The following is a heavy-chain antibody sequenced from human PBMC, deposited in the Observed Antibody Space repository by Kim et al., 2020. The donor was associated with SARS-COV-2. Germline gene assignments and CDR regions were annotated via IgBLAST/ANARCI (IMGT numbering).Heavy chain of an antibody. Sequence: YNRSLKSRVTISVDTSKSQFSLKLSSVTAADTAVYYCASCRRSGNYYVDYWGQGTLVTVSS. D-gene: IGHD1-26*01. V-gene: IGHV4-39*01. CDR3: ASCRRSGNYYVDY. J-gene: IGHJ4*02.